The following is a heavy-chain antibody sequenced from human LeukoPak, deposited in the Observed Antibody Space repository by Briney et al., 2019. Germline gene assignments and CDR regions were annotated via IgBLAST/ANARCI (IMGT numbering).Heavy chain of an antibody. D-gene: IGHD4-17*01. CDR1: SGSISSNSYY. Sequence: PSETLSLTCTVSSGSISSNSYYWGWIRQPPGKGLGWIASFYFSGSTYYNPSLKSRVTIYVHTSKNQVSLNLNSVTAADTAVYYCARQSDYGFDYWGQGTLVTVSS. V-gene: IGHV4-39*01. CDR3: ARQSDYGFDY. CDR2: FYFSGST. J-gene: IGHJ4*02.